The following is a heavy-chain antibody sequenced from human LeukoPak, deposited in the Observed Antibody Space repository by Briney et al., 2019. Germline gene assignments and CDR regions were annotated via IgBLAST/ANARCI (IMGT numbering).Heavy chain of an antibody. Sequence: GASVKVSCKASGYTFTSYYIHWVRQAPGQGLEWMGIINPSGGSTSSAQKFQGRVTMTRDTSTTTVYMELSSLRSEDTAVYYCARAGVGSGWSTNYFDYWGQGTLVTVSS. D-gene: IGHD6-19*01. CDR1: GYTFTSYY. V-gene: IGHV1-46*01. J-gene: IGHJ4*02. CDR3: ARAGVGSGWSTNYFDY. CDR2: INPSGGST.